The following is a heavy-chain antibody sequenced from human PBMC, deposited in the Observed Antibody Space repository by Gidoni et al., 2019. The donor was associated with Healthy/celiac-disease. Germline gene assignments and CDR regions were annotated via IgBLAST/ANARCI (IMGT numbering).Heavy chain of an antibody. CDR1: GYTFTGYY. V-gene: IGHV1-2*02. CDR2: SNPNSGGT. D-gene: IGHD1-20*01. J-gene: IGHJ6*02. Sequence: QVQLVQSGAEVKKPGASVKVSCKASGYTFTGYYMPWVRQAPGQGLEWMGWSNPNSGGTNYAQKFQGRVTMTRDTSISTAYMELSRLRSDDTAVYYCARERGELYNWGYYYYGMDVWGQGTTVTVSS. CDR3: ARERGELYNWGYYYYGMDV.